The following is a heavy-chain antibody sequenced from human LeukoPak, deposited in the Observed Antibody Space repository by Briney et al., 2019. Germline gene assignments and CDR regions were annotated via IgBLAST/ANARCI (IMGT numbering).Heavy chain of an antibody. J-gene: IGHJ2*01. D-gene: IGHD4-17*01. Sequence: GGSLRLSCAASGFSFNSYSMNLVRQAPGKGLERVSYVSSSSSYTNYADSVKGRFTISRDNAKNSLYLQMNSLRAEDTAVYYCAREGYGDPAYWYFDLWGRGTLVTVSS. V-gene: IGHV3-21*05. CDR3: AREGYGDPAYWYFDL. CDR2: VSSSSSYT. CDR1: GFSFNSYS.